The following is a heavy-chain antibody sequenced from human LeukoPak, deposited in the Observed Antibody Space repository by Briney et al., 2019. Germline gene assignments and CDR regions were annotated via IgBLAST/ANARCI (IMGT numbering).Heavy chain of an antibody. J-gene: IGHJ3*02. Sequence: PGGSLRLSCAASGFTFSSYSMNWVRQAPGKGLEWVSSISSSSSYIYYADSVKGRFTISRDNAKNSLYLQMNSLRAEDTAVYYCARVENYYDSSGYSAFDIWGQGTMVTVSS. CDR2: ISSSSSYI. CDR3: ARVENYYDSSGYSAFDI. D-gene: IGHD3-22*01. CDR1: GFTFSSYS. V-gene: IGHV3-21*01.